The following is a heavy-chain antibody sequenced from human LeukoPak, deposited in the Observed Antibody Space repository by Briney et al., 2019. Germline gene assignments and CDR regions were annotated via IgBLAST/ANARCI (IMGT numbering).Heavy chain of an antibody. V-gene: IGHV3-9*01. J-gene: IGHJ3*02. CDR2: ISWNSGSI. CDR1: GFTFDDYA. Sequence: GGSLRLSCAASGFTFDDYAMHWVRQAPGKGLEWVSGISWNSGSIGYADSVKGRFTITRDNAKNSLCLQMNSLRAEDTALYYCAKDLLPYPTGSDIWGQGTMVTVSS. D-gene: IGHD1-14*01. CDR3: AKDLLPYPTGSDI.